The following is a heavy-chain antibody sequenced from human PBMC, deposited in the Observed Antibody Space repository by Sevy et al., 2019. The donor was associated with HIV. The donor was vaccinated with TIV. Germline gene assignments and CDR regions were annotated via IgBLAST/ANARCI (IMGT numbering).Heavy chain of an antibody. D-gene: IGHD3-22*01. V-gene: IGHV4-59*13. CDR3: ARRYFYDSRGSTVFDY. J-gene: IGHJ4*02. Sequence: SETLSLTCTVSGVSISSFYWSWIRQPPGKGLEWIGNIYYSVSTNYNPSLKSRVTISVDTSKNQFSLKLSSVTAADTAVYYCARRYFYDSRGSTVFDYWGQGTLVTVSS. CDR2: IYYSVST. CDR1: GVSISSFY.